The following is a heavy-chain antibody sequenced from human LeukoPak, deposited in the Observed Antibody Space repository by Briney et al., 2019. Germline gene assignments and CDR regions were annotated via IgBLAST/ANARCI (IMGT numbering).Heavy chain of an antibody. V-gene: IGHV3-7*01. CDR3: VRDFQNY. J-gene: IGHJ4*02. CDR2: IKGDGSEK. D-gene: IGHD2/OR15-2a*01. Sequence: GGSLRLSCAASGFTFSSYAMHWVRQAPGKGLEWVASIKGDGSEKQYVDSVKGRFTISRDNAKNSLYLQMNSLRAEDTAVYYCVRDFQNYWGQGTLVTVSS. CDR1: GFTFSSYA.